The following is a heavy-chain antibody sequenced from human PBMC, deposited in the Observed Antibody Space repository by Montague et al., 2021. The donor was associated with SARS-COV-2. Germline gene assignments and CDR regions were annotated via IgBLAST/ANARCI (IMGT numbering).Heavy chain of an antibody. Sequence: SETLSLTCAVYGGSFSGYYWSWICQPQGKGQEWMGEINNSGSTNYNKYLKSRVTITVDTYKNQFSLKLSSVTAADTAVYYCAREVRGRIVVVIAIPYYYFDYWGQGTLVTVSS. V-gene: IGHV4-34*01. CDR1: GGSFSGYY. J-gene: IGHJ4*02. CDR3: AREVRGRIVVVIAIPYYYFDY. D-gene: IGHD2-21*01. CDR2: INNSGST.